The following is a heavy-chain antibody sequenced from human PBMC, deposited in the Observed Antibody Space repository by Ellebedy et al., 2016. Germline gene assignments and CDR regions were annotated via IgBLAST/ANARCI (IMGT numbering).Heavy chain of an antibody. D-gene: IGHD7-27*01. V-gene: IGHV3-15*01. Sequence: GESLKISXAASGFTFSNAWMSWVRQAPGKGLEWVGRIKSKTDGGTTDYAAPVKGRFTISRDDSKNTLYLQMNSLKTEDTAVYYCIWGDFYYYYMDVWGKGTTVTVSS. CDR2: IKSKTDGGTT. CDR3: IWGDFYYYYMDV. J-gene: IGHJ6*03. CDR1: GFTFSNAW.